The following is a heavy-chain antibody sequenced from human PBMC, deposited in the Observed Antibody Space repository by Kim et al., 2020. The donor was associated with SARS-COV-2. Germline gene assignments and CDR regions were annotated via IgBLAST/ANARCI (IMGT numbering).Heavy chain of an antibody. CDR3: ARDPYSNYISHYYGMDV. D-gene: IGHD4-4*01. V-gene: IGHV1-69*01. J-gene: IGHJ6*02. Sequence: FQGRVTITADESTSTAYMELSSLRSEDTAVYYCARDPYSNYISHYYGMDVWGQGTTVTVSS.